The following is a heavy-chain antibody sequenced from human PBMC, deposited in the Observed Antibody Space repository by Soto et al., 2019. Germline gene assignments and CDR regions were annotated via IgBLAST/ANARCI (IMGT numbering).Heavy chain of an antibody. J-gene: IGHJ6*02. D-gene: IGHD5-18*01. CDR1: GYTFTDYY. CDR3: ARETIHSYGNYGLDV. V-gene: IGHV1-2*04. Sequence: ASVKVSCKASGYTFTDYYMHWVRQAPGQGLEWMGWINPNSGGTNYAQNFQGWVTMTRDTSISTVYMEVSRLRSDDTAVYYCARETIHSYGNYGLDVWGQGTTVRVYS. CDR2: INPNSGGT.